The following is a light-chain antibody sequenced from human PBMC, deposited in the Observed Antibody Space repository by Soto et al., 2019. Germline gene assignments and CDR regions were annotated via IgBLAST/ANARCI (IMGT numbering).Light chain of an antibody. CDR3: QQCYKTPYT. CDR2: GTS. Sequence: DIQMTQSPSSLSASVGDIVTITCRASQIIGNDLNWYQQKPGKAPKLLVYGTSSLQSGVPSRFSGRGSGTDFTLTINSLQPDDFAAYCCQQCYKTPYTFGRGTK. V-gene: IGKV1-39*01. J-gene: IGKJ2*01. CDR1: QIIGND.